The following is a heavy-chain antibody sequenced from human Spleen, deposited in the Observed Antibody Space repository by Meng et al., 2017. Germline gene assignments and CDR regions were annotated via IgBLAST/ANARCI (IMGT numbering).Heavy chain of an antibody. D-gene: IGHD2-15*01. Sequence: VQLQESGPGLVKPSGALSLTCSVSGVSISRITCYKWVRQAPGKGLECVSRMNSDGSTTNYADSVKGRFTISRDNAKNTLYLQMNSLRAEDTAVYYCVSRKYCSGATCLNDYWGQGTLVTVSS. CDR2: MNSDGSTT. CDR3: VSRKYCSGATCLNDY. CDR1: GVSISRIT. J-gene: IGHJ4*02. V-gene: IGHV3-74*01.